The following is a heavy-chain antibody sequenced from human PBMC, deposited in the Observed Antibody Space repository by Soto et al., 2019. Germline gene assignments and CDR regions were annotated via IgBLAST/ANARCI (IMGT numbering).Heavy chain of an antibody. D-gene: IGHD6-13*01. CDR3: ARTYSSSWSPFEY. J-gene: IGHJ4*02. CDR1: GGSFSGYY. CDR2: INHSGST. Sequence: QVQLQQWGAGLLKPSETLSLTCAVYGGSFSGYYWSWIRQPPGKGLEWIGEINHSGSTNYIPSLKSRVTISVDTSKNQFSLKLSSVTAADTAVYYCARTYSSSWSPFEYWGQGTLVTVSP. V-gene: IGHV4-34*01.